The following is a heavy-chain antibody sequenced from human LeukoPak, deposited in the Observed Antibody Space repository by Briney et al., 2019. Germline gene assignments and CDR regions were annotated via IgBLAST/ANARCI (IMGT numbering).Heavy chain of an antibody. CDR2: IYYSGST. CDR3: ARDVHYYDSSGYHIDYFGY. CDR1: GGSISSYY. V-gene: IGHV4-59*01. J-gene: IGHJ4*02. Sequence: SETLSLTCTVSGGSISSYYWSWIRQPPGKGLEWIGYIYYSGSTNYNPSLKSRVTISVDTSKNQFSLKLSSVTAADTAVYYCARDVHYYDSSGYHIDYFGYWGQGTLVTVSS. D-gene: IGHD3-22*01.